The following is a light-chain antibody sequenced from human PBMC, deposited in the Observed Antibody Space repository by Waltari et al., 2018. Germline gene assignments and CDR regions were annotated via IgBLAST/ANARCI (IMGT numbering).Light chain of an antibody. CDR2: KAS. V-gene: IGKV1-5*03. CDR3: QQYNRYPYT. CDR1: QSVKSW. J-gene: IGKJ2*01. Sequence: DIQMTQSPSTLSASVGDRVTITCRASQSVKSWLAWYQHKPGKAPNLLIFKASTLERRVPSRFNGSGSGTEFTLTISSLQPDDFASYYCQQYNRYPYTFGQGTKLEIK.